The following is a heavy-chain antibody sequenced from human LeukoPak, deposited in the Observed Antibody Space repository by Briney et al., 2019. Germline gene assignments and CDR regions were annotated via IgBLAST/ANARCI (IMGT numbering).Heavy chain of an antibody. D-gene: IGHD4-17*01. CDR3: ARETVHY. V-gene: IGHV3-48*03. J-gene: IGHJ4*02. CDR1: GFTFSNYE. CDR2: IGRGFGIT. Sequence: GGSLRLSCAASGFTFSNYEFNWVRQAPGKGLEWVSYIGRGFGITYYADSVKSRFTVSRDDARNSVYLQMNSLRAEDTALYYCARETVHYWGQGILVTVSS.